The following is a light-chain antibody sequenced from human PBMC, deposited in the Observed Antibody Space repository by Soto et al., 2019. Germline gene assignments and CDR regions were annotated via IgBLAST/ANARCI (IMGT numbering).Light chain of an antibody. CDR2: AAS. J-gene: IGKJ1*01. CDR1: QSISSY. V-gene: IGKV1-39*01. CDR3: QQYDSSPRT. Sequence: DIQMTQSPSSLSASVGDRVSITCRASQSISSYLNWYQQKPGKAPNLLIYAASSLQSGVPSRFSGSGSGTDFTLTINRLEPEDFAVYYCQQYDSSPRTFGQGTKVDI.